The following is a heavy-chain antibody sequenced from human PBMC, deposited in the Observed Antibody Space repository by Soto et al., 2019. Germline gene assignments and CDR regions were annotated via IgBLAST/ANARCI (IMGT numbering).Heavy chain of an antibody. J-gene: IGHJ6*02. D-gene: IGHD2-2*01. CDR3: AKDLEGYCTTTSCYTYFGLDV. Sequence: GGSLRLSCAASGFTFSSYVMHWVRQAPGKGLEWVAVISYDGSNKYYADSVKGRFTISRDNSKHTLYLQMNSLRPEDTAVYYCAKDLEGYCTTTSCYTYFGLDVWGQGTTVTVSS. CDR1: GFTFSSYV. CDR2: ISYDGSNK. V-gene: IGHV3-30*18.